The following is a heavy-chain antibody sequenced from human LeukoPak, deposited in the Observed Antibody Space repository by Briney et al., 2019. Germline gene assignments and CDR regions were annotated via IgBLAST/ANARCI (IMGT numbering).Heavy chain of an antibody. J-gene: IGHJ4*02. CDR1: GGSFSGYY. D-gene: IGHD3-10*01. Sequence: PSETLSLICAVYGGSFSGYYWSWIRQPPGKGLEWIGEINHSGSTNYNPSLKSRVTISVDTSKNQFSLKLSSVTAADTAVYYCARGAHYYGSGSYLRKWGQGTLVTVSS. CDR3: ARGAHYYGSGSYLRK. CDR2: INHSGST. V-gene: IGHV4-34*01.